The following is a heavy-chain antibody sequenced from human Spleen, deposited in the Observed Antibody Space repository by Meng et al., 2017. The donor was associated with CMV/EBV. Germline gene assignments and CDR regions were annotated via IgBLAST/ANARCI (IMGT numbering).Heavy chain of an antibody. CDR3: ARDRFLVLMAFDY. D-gene: IGHD2-8*01. Sequence: GESLKISCAASGFTFSRYDMYWVRQAPGKGLEWVAFIRYDGSNKFYADSVKGRFTISRDNSKNTLYLQMNSLRVEDTAVYYCARDRFLVLMAFDYWGQGTLVTVSS. CDR1: GFTFSRYD. V-gene: IGHV3-30*02. CDR2: IRYDGSNK. J-gene: IGHJ4*01.